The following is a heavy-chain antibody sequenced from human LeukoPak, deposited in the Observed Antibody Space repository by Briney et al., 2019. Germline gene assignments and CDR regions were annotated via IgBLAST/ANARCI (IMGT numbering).Heavy chain of an antibody. J-gene: IGHJ4*02. Sequence: GGSLRLSCAASGSTFSSYWMGWVRQAPGDGREWVDNIKQEGSEKYYVDSVKGRSTISRDNAKNSLYLQMTRLRAEDTAVYYCARDHYFWSGYPTPSDSWGQGTLVTVSS. CDR3: ARDHYFWSGYPTPSDS. V-gene: IGHV3-7*01. CDR2: IKQEGSEK. CDR1: GSTFSSYW. D-gene: IGHD3-3*01.